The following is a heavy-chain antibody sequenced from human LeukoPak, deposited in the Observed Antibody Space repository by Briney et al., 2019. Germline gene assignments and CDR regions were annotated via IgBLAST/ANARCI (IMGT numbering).Heavy chain of an antibody. V-gene: IGHV4-38-2*01. CDR1: GYSISSGYY. D-gene: IGHD1-7*01. Sequence: SETLSLTCGVSGYSISSGYYWGWIRQPPGKGLEWIGSIYYSGSTYYNPSLKSRVTISVDTSKNQFSLKLSSVTAADTAVYYCAGEGNYALEHWGQGTLVTVSS. CDR3: AGEGNYALEH. CDR2: IYYSGST. J-gene: IGHJ1*01.